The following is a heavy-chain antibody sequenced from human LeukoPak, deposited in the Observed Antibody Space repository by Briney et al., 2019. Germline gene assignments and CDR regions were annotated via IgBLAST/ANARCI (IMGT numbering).Heavy chain of an antibody. CDR2: IYYSGST. Sequence: SETLSLTCTVSGGSISSYYWSWIRQPPGKGLEWIGYIYYSGSTNYNPSLKSRVTISVDRSKNQFSLKLSSVTAADTAVYYCARVTNYDFWSGYLDYWGQGTLVTGSS. V-gene: IGHV4-59*12. CDR3: ARVTNYDFWSGYLDY. D-gene: IGHD3-3*01. CDR1: GGSISSYY. J-gene: IGHJ4*02.